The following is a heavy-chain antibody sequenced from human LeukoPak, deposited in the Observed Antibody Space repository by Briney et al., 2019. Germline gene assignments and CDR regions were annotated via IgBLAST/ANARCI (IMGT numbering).Heavy chain of an antibody. CDR2: IVVGSGNT. J-gene: IGHJ4*02. CDR1: GFTFTSSA. CDR3: AASDWGSGYYDSSGYYYGPSDFDY. D-gene: IGHD3-22*01. V-gene: IGHV1-58*01. Sequence: SVKVSCKASGFTFTSSAVQWVRQARGQRLEWIGWIVVGSGNTNYAQKFQERVTITRDMSTSTAYMELSSLRSEDTAVYYCAASDWGSGYYDSSGYYYGPSDFDYWGQGTLVTVSS.